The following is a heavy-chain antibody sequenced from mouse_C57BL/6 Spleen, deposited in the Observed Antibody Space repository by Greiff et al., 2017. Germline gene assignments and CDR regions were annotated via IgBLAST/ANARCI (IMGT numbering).Heavy chain of an antibody. CDR1: GYSITSGYY. V-gene: IGHV3-6*01. J-gene: IGHJ2*01. CDR3: ARDSYDGTLDY. CDR2: ISYDGSN. Sequence: EVKLVESGPGLVKPSQSLSLTCSVTGYSITSGYYWNWIRQFPGNKLEWMGYISYDGSNNYNPSLKNRISITRDTSKNQFFLKLNSVTTEDTATYYCARDSYDGTLDYWGQGTTLTVSS. D-gene: IGHD2-3*01.